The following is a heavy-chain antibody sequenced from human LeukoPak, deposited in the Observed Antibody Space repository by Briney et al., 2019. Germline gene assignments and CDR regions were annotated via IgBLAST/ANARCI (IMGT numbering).Heavy chain of an antibody. Sequence: PSETLSLTCAVSGGSISSGGYSWSWIRQPPGKGLEWIGYIYHSGSTYYNPSLKSRVTISVDRSKNQFSLKLSSVTAADTAVYYCARALIPYCSGGSCYLDAFDIWGQGTMVTVSS. CDR3: ARALIPYCSGGSCYLDAFDI. CDR1: GGSISSGGYS. CDR2: IYHSGST. J-gene: IGHJ3*02. V-gene: IGHV4-30-2*01. D-gene: IGHD2-15*01.